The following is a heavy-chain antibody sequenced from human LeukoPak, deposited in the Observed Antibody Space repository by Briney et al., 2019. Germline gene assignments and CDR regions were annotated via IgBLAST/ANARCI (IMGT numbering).Heavy chain of an antibody. J-gene: IGHJ4*02. CDR2: IYPGDSDT. D-gene: IGHD2-2*01. V-gene: IGHV5-51*01. CDR3: ARCIRGSTTPFDY. CDR1: GYSFTSDW. Sequence: GESLKISCKGSGYSFTSDWIGWVCQLPGKGLEWMGIIYPGDSDTRYSPSFQGQVTISADKSISTAYLQWGSLKASDTAMYYCARCIRGSTTPFDYWGQGTLVTVPS.